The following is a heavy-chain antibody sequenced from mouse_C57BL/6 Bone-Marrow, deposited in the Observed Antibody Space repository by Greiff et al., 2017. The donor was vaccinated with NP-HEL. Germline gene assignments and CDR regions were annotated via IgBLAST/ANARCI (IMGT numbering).Heavy chain of an antibody. CDR2: IHPNSGST. CDR1: GYTFTSYW. J-gene: IGHJ3*01. CDR3: ARVTMGGGGFAY. D-gene: IGHD1-1*02. V-gene: IGHV1-64*01. Sequence: QVQLQQPGAELVKPGASVKLSCKASGYTFTSYWMHWVKQRPGQGLEWIGMIHPNSGSTNYNEKFKSKATLTVDKSSSTAYMQLSSLTSEDSAVYCCARVTMGGGGFAYWGQGTLVTVSA.